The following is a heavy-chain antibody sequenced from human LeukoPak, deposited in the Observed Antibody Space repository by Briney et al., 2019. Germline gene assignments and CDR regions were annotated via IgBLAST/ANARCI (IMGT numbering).Heavy chain of an antibody. D-gene: IGHD5-18*01. Sequence: GSLRLSCAASGFTFSSYAMSWIRQPPGKGLEWIGEINHSGSTNYNPSLKSRVTISVDTSKNQFSLKLSSVTAADTAVYYCAREVGYSYGNAAYYYYGMDVWGQGTTVTVSS. CDR2: INHSGST. CDR3: AREVGYSYGNAAYYYYGMDV. J-gene: IGHJ6*02. CDR1: GFTFSSYA. V-gene: IGHV4-34*01.